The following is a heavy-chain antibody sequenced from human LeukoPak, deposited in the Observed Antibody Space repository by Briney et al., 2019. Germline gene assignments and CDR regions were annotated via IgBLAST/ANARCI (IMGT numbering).Heavy chain of an antibody. CDR2: INHNGNVN. J-gene: IGHJ6*02. Sequence: GGSLRLSCAASGFTFSSYWMNWARQAPGKGLEWVASINHNGNVNYYVDSVKGRFTISRDNAKNSLYLQMSNLRAEDTAVYFCGGGGGLDVWGQGTKVTVSS. CDR3: GGGGGLDV. D-gene: IGHD3-16*01. CDR1: GFTFSSYW. V-gene: IGHV3-7*03.